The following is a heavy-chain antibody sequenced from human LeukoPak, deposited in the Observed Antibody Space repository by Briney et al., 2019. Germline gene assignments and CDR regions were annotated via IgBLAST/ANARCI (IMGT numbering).Heavy chain of an antibody. CDR2: ITDDGSTT. J-gene: IGHJ4*02. CDR1: GFTFSDYS. V-gene: IGHV3-11*01. CDR3: ARTSFYYDRSGYDY. Sequence: GGSLRLSCAASGFTFSDYSMSWIRQAPGKGLEWVSYITDDGSTTYYADSVKGRFTISRDNARNSLYLQMNSLRAEDTAVYYCARTSFYYDRSGYDYRGQGTLVTVSS. D-gene: IGHD3-22*01.